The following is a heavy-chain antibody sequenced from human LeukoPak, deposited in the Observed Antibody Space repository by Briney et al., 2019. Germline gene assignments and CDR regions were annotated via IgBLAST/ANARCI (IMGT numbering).Heavy chain of an antibody. Sequence: QSGGSLRLSCAASGFTFSSYGMHWVRQAPGKGLEWVAVISYDGSNKYYADSVKGRFTISRDNSKNTLYLQMNSLRAEDTAVYYCAKGSSRVYWGQGTLVTVSS. CDR2: ISYDGSNK. CDR1: GFTFSSYG. D-gene: IGHD2-2*01. J-gene: IGHJ4*02. CDR3: AKGSSRVY. V-gene: IGHV3-30*18.